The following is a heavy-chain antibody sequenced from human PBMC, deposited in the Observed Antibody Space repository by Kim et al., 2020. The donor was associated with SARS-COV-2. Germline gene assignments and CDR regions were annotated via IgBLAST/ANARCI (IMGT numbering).Heavy chain of an antibody. CDR2: IYSGGSST. Sequence: GGSLRLSCAASGFTFSSYAMSWVRQAPGKGLEWVSVIYSGGSSTYYADSVKGRFTISRDNSKNTLYLQMNSLRAEDTAVYYCAKDREPGGWGGPHYFDYWGQGTLVTVSS. D-gene: IGHD6-19*01. J-gene: IGHJ4*02. V-gene: IGHV3-23*03. CDR1: GFTFSSYA. CDR3: AKDREPGGWGGPHYFDY.